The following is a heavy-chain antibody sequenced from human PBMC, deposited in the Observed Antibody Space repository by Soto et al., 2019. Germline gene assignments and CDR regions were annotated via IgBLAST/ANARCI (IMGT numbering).Heavy chain of an antibody. CDR3: ARQAMITFGGVIVFWFDP. J-gene: IGHJ5*02. CDR2: INHSGST. Sequence: QVQLQQWGAGLLKPSETLSLTCAVYGGSFSGYYWSWIRQPPGKGLEWIGEINHSGSTNYNPSLKSRVTISVDTSKNQFSLKLSSVTAADTAVYYCARQAMITFGGVIVFWFDPWGQGTLVTVSS. CDR1: GGSFSGYY. D-gene: IGHD3-16*02. V-gene: IGHV4-34*01.